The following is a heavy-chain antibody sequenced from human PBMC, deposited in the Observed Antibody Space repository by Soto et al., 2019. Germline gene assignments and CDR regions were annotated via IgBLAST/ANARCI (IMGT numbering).Heavy chain of an antibody. CDR1: GYTFTSYY. Sequence: ASVKVSCKASGYTFTSYYMHRVRQAPGQGLEWMGIINPSGGSTSYAQKFQGRVTMTRDTSTSTVHMELSSLRSEDTAVYYCATERYDILTGYRKDFDYWGQGTLVTVSS. V-gene: IGHV1-46*01. CDR3: ATERYDILTGYRKDFDY. J-gene: IGHJ4*02. CDR2: INPSGGST. D-gene: IGHD3-9*01.